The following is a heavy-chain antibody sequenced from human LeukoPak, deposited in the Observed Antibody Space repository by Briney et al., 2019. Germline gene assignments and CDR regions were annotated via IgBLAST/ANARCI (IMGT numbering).Heavy chain of an antibody. CDR3: ALAARRSASFDY. D-gene: IGHD6-6*01. V-gene: IGHV4-59*01. J-gene: IGHJ4*02. Sequence: SETLTLTCTVSGGSISSYYCSWIRQPPGKGLEWIGYMYNSGSTKYNPSLKSRVTISVDTAKNQFSLKLSSVTAADTAVYYCALAARRSASFDYWGQGTLVSV. CDR1: GGSISSYY. CDR2: MYNSGST.